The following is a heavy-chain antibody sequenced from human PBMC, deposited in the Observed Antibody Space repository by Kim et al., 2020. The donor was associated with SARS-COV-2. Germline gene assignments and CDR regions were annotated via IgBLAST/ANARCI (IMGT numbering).Heavy chain of an antibody. CDR1: GFTFSSYA. CDR2: ISGSGGST. V-gene: IGHV3-23*01. Sequence: GGSLRLSCAASGFTFSSYAMSWVRQAPGKGLEWVSAISGSGGSTYYADSVKGRFTISRDNSKNTLYLQMNSLRAEDTAVYYCAKDRLGELWRGLYYFDYWGQGTLVTVSS. D-gene: IGHD3-16*01. J-gene: IGHJ4*02. CDR3: AKDRLGELWRGLYYFDY.